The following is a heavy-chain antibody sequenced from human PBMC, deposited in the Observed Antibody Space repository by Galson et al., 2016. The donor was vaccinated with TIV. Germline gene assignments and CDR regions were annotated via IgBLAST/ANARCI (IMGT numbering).Heavy chain of an antibody. J-gene: IGHJ3*02. CDR2: MNPYSGNT. D-gene: IGHD3-3*01. CDR3: AREGYLSYDLWSPAPRGAFDI. Sequence: GGTFSSYVISWVRQATGQGLEWMGWMNPYSGNTGYAQKFQGRVTMTRNTAISTAYMELNSLTSEDTAVYYCAREGYLSYDLWSPAPRGAFDIWGQGTMVTVSS. CDR1: GGTFSSYV. V-gene: IGHV1-8*01.